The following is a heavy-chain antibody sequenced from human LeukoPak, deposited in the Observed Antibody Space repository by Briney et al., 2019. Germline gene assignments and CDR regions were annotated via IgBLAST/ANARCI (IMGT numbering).Heavy chain of an antibody. CDR2: ISNFGDII. CDR1: GFTLSNYE. V-gene: IGHV3-48*03. J-gene: IGHJ6*03. CDR3: AKDATPALGTVYMDV. D-gene: IGHD6-13*01. Sequence: GGSLRLSCAASGFTLSNYEMNWVRQAPGKGLEWISHISNFGDIIHYADSVEGRFTISRDNDKNSIYLQMNSLRAEDTAVYYCAKDATPALGTVYMDVWGKGPRSPSP.